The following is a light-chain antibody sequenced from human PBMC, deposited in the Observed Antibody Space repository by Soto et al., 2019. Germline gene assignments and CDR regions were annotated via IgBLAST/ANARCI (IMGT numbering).Light chain of an antibody. J-gene: IGLJ1*01. V-gene: IGLV2-23*02. CDR2: EVS. Sequence: QSALTQPASVSGSPGQSITISCTGTSSDVGSYNLVSWYQHHPGKAPKLMIYEVSKRPSGVSYRFSGSKSGNTASLTISGLQAEDEADYFCCSYAGSSYYVFGTGTKVT. CDR1: SSDVGSYNL. CDR3: CSYAGSSYYV.